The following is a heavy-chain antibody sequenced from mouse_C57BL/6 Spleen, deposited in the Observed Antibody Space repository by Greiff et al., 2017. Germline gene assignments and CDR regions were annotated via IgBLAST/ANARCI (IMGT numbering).Heavy chain of an antibody. CDR2: IWRGGST. CDR3: AKTDYYGSTYAMDY. D-gene: IGHD1-1*01. V-gene: IGHV2-5*01. Sequence: VKLVESGPGLVQPSQSLSITCTVSGFSLTSYGVHWVRQSPGKGLEWLGVIWRGGSTDYNAAFMSRLSITKDNSKSQVFFKMNSLQADDTAIYYCAKTDYYGSTYAMDYWGQGTSVTVSS. CDR1: GFSLTSYG. J-gene: IGHJ4*01.